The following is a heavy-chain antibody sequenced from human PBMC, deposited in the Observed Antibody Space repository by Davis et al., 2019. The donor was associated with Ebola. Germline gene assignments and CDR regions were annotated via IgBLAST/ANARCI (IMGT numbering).Heavy chain of an antibody. CDR1: GGSISGGYY. D-gene: IGHD6-13*01. CDR3: ARDRSSSSSWPLYYYYGMDV. Sequence: SETLSLTCTVSGGSISGGYYWSWIRQHPEKGLEWIGYIFSSGSTYYNPSLKSRVTISVDTSKNQFSLKLSSVTAADTAVYYCARDRSSSSSWPLYYYYGMDVWGQGTTVTVSS. J-gene: IGHJ6*02. V-gene: IGHV4-31*03. CDR2: IFSSGST.